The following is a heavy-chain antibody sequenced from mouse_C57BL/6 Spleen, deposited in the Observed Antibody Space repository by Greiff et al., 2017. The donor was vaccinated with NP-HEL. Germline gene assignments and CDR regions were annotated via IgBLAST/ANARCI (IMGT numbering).Heavy chain of an antibody. CDR3: TDYDVGPFAY. V-gene: IGHV6-3*01. CDR1: GFTFSNYW. J-gene: IGHJ3*01. CDR2: IRLKSDNYAT. Sequence: EVNLVESGGGLVQPGGSMKLSCVASGFTFSNYWMNWVRQSPEKGLEWVAQIRLKSDNYATHYAESVKGRFTISRDDSKSSVYLQMNNLRAEDTGIYYCTDYDVGPFAYWGQGTLVTVSA. D-gene: IGHD2-4*01.